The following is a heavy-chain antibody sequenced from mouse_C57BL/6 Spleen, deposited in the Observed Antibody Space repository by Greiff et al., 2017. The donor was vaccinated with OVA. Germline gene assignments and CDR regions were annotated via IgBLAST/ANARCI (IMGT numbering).Heavy chain of an antibody. D-gene: IGHD1-1*01. Sequence: QVQLQQSGAELVKPGASVKMSCKASGYTFTSYWITWVKQRPGQGLEWIGDIYPGSGSTNYNEKFKSKATLTVDTSSSTAYMQLSSLTSEDSAVYYCARHYYGSSLDYAMDYWGQGTSVTVSS. V-gene: IGHV1-55*01. J-gene: IGHJ4*01. CDR2: IYPGSGST. CDR3: ARHYYGSSLDYAMDY. CDR1: GYTFTSYW.